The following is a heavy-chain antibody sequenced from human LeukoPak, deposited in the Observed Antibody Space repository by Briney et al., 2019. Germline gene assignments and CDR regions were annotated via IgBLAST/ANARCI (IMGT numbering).Heavy chain of an antibody. CDR1: GFTFSDYY. CDR2: ISSSGSTI. V-gene: IGHV3-11*01. CDR3: ARDRCSSTSCSYGMDV. Sequence: GGSLRLSCAASGFTFSDYYMSWIRQAPGKGLEWVSYISSSGSTIYYADSVKGRFTISRDNAKNSLYQQMNSLRAEDTAVYYCARDRCSSTSCSYGMDVWGQGTTVTVSS. J-gene: IGHJ6*02. D-gene: IGHD2-2*01.